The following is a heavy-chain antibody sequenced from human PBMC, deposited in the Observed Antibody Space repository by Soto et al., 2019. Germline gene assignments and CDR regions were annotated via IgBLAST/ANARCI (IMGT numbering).Heavy chain of an antibody. CDR3: ASASPVATIRGMVAFDI. D-gene: IGHD5-12*01. CDR1: GFTFSSYS. V-gene: IGHV3-21*01. CDR2: ISSSSSYI. J-gene: IGHJ3*02. Sequence: GGSLRLSCAASGFTFSSYSMNWVRQAPGKGLEWVSSISSSSSYIYYADSVKGRFTISRDNAKNSLYLQMNSLRAEDTAVYYCASASPVATIRGMVAFDIWGQGTMVTVSS.